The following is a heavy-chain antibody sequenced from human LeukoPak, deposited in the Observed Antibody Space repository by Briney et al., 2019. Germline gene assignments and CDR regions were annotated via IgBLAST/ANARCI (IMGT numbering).Heavy chain of an antibody. CDR3: ATAYCSSTSCPT. J-gene: IGHJ5*02. CDR2: INDSGDST. Sequence: GGSLRLSCAASGLTFRTYAMSSARQAAGKGLEWVSSINDSGDSTYYADSVKGRFTISRDNSKNTLYLLMNNLRAEDTAIFYCATAYCSSTSCPTWGQGTLVTVSS. D-gene: IGHD2-2*01. CDR1: GLTFRTYA. V-gene: IGHV3-23*01.